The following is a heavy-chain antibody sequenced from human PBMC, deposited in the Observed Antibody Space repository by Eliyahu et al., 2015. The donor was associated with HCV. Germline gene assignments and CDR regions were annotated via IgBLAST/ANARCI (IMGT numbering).Heavy chain of an antibody. Sequence: FTISRDDAKNSLYLQMNSLRAEDTAVYYCAREGREGSGMDVWGQGTTVTVSS. V-gene: IGHV3-48*01. CDR3: AREGREGSGMDV. D-gene: IGHD1-26*01. J-gene: IGHJ6*02.